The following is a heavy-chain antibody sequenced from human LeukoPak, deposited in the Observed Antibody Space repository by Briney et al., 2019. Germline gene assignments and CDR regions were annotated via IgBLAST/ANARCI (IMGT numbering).Heavy chain of an antibody. Sequence: SETLSLTCAVYGGSFSGYYWSWIRQPPGKGLEWIGEINHSGSTNYNPSLKSRVTISVDTSKNQFSLKLSSVTAADTAVYYCARDFKGWQLVQGWGQGTLVTVSS. CDR1: GGSFSGYY. D-gene: IGHD6-6*01. CDR2: INHSGST. CDR3: ARDFKGWQLVQG. J-gene: IGHJ4*02. V-gene: IGHV4-34*01.